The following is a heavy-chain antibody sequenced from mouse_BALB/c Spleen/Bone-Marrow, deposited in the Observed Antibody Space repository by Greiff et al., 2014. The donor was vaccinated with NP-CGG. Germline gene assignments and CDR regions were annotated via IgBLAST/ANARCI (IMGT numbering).Heavy chain of an antibody. V-gene: IGHV1-4*01. CDR1: GYTFTSYT. CDR2: INPSSGYT. CDR3: AVADWDIGGPFAY. Sequence: VQLQQSGAELARPGASVKMSCKASGYTFTSYTMHWVKQRPGQGLEWIGYINPSSGYTNYNQKFKDKATLTADKSSSTAYMQLSSLTSEDSAVYYCAVADWDIGGPFAYWGQGTLVTVSA. D-gene: IGHD4-1*01. J-gene: IGHJ3*01.